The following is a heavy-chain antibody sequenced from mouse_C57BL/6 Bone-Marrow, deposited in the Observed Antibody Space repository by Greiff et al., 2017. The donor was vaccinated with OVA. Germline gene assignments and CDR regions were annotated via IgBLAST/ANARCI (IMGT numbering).Heavy chain of an antibody. J-gene: IGHJ3*01. D-gene: IGHD2-12*01. Sequence: QVQLQQSGPELVKPGASVKISCKASGYAFSSSWMNWVKQRPGKGLEWIGRIYPGDGDTNYNGKFKGNATLTADKSSSTAYMQLSSLTSEDSAVYFCARESYFRFAYWGQGTLVTVSA. V-gene: IGHV1-82*01. CDR3: ARESYFRFAY. CDR1: GYAFSSSW. CDR2: IYPGDGDT.